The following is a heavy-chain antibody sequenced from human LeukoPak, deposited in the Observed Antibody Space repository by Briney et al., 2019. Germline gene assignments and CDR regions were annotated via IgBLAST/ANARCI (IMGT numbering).Heavy chain of an antibody. CDR1: GFTFSSYW. CDR2: ISGNSAYI. Sequence: TGGSLRLSCAASGFTFSSYWMSWVRQAPGKGLEWVSFISGNSAYIYYADSVKGRFTISRDNAKNSLYLQMNSLRAEDTAVYYCARGEYGSGSYHIDYWGQGTLVTVSS. D-gene: IGHD3-10*01. CDR3: ARGEYGSGSYHIDY. J-gene: IGHJ4*02. V-gene: IGHV3-21*01.